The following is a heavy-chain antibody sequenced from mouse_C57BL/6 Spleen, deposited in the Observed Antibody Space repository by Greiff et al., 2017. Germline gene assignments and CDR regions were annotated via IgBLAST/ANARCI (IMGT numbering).Heavy chain of an antibody. CDR2: IYPGDGDT. D-gene: IGHD1-1*01. CDR3: GVLRGGNAMDY. CDR1: GYAFSSSW. J-gene: IGHJ4*01. Sequence: QVQLQQSGPELVKPGASVKISCKASGYAFSSSWMNWVKQRPGKGLECIGRIYPGDGDTNYNGKFKGKATLTADKSSSTAYMQLSSLTSEDSAVYFCGVLRGGNAMDYWGQGTSVTVSS. V-gene: IGHV1-82*01.